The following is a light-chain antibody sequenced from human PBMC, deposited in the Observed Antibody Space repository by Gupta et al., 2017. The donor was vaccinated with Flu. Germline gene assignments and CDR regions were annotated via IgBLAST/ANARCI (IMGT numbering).Light chain of an antibody. CDR1: QKVGVD. V-gene: IGKV3-15*01. CDR3: QQFNKWPFT. Sequence: EIVMTQSPATLSVSPGEGATLSCRASQKVGVDLAWYQQKPGQPPRPLIYDASFRATGVPASFTASGSGTDFTLTISSLQSEDFAVYFCQQFNKWPFTFGQGTRLDI. J-gene: IGKJ5*01. CDR2: DAS.